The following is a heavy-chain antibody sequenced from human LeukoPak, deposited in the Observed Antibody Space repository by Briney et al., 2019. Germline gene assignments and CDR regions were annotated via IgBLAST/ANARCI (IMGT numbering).Heavy chain of an antibody. Sequence: SETLSLTCAVSGYSISSGYYWGWIRQPPRKGLEWIGTIYHNGNTYYNPSLKSRVTMSVDTSKNQFSLNLKSVTPEDTAVYYCARNLIPEQLVLNFWGQGTLVTVSS. V-gene: IGHV4-38-2*01. J-gene: IGHJ4*02. D-gene: IGHD6-13*01. CDR1: GYSISSGYY. CDR3: ARNLIPEQLVLNF. CDR2: IYHNGNT.